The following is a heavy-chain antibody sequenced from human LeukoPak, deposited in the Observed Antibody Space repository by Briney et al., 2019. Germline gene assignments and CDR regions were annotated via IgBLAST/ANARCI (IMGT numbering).Heavy chain of an antibody. CDR3: AKDSSRGYSIRAVDAFDI. D-gene: IGHD2-21*01. V-gene: IGHV3-23*01. CDR2: ISGSGGST. Sequence: GGSLRLSCAASGFTFSSYAMSWVRQAPGKGLEWVSAISGSGGSTYYADSVKGRFTISRDNSKYTLYLQMNSLRAEDTAVYYCAKDSSRGYSIRAVDAFDIWGQGTMVTVSS. J-gene: IGHJ3*02. CDR1: GFTFSSYA.